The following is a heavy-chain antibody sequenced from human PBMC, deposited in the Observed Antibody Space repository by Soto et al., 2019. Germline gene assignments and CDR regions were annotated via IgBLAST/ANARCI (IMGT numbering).Heavy chain of an antibody. Sequence: QVQLVESGGGVVQPGRSLRLSCAASGFTFSSYGMHWVRQAPGKGLEWVAVISYDGSNKYYADSVKGRFTISRDNSKNTLYLQMNSLRAEDTAVYYCAKDSPTGYSSGWGYFDYWGQGTLVTVSS. CDR2: ISYDGSNK. J-gene: IGHJ4*02. CDR1: GFTFSSYG. CDR3: AKDSPTGYSSGWGYFDY. V-gene: IGHV3-30*18. D-gene: IGHD6-19*01.